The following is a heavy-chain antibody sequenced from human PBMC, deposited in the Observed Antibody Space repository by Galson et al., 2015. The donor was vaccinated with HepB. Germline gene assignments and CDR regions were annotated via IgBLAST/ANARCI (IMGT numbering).Heavy chain of an antibody. D-gene: IGHD5-18*01. J-gene: IGHJ4*02. V-gene: IGHV3-53*01. Sequence: SLRLSCAASGFTVSSNYMSWVRQAPGKGLEWVSVIYSGGSTYYADSVKGRFIISRDNSKNTLYLQMNSLRAEDTAVYYCARDCVDTAMVEHFCSIDWGQGTLVTVSS. CDR3: ARDCVDTAMVEHFCSID. CDR2: IYSGGST. CDR1: GFTVSSNY.